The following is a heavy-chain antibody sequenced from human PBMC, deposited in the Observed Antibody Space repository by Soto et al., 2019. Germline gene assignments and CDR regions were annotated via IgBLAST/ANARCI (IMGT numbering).Heavy chain of an antibody. CDR2: ISVSGSMR. Sequence: GGSLRLSSAPSGFTFSSNEMNWVRQAPGKGLEWVSYISVSGSMRFYADAVRGRFTISRDNTKKMLYLQMNSLRVEDTALYYCATAGLTGTVWGQGTTVTVSS. CDR3: ATAGLTGTV. CDR1: GFTFSSNE. D-gene: IGHD3-9*01. J-gene: IGHJ6*02. V-gene: IGHV3-48*03.